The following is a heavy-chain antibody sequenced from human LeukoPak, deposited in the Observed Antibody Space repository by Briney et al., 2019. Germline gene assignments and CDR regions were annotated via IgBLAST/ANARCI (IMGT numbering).Heavy chain of an antibody. J-gene: IGHJ1*01. CDR3: ARMTTVYSIQH. CDR2: IYHSGST. Sequence: PSETLSLTCTVSGYSISSGYYWGWIRPPPGKGLEWIGSIYHSGSTYYNPSLKSRVTISVDTSKNQFSLKLSSVTAADTAVYYCARMTTVYSIQHWGQGTLVTVSS. D-gene: IGHD4-11*01. V-gene: IGHV4-38-2*02. CDR1: GYSISSGYY.